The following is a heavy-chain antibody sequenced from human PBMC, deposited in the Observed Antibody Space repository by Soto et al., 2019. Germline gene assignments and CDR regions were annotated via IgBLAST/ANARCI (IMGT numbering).Heavy chain of an antibody. CDR2: INAGNGNT. CDR3: ARSCSSTSCYGYNWFDP. Sequence: GASVKVSCKASGYTFTSYAMHWVRQAPGQRLEWMGWINAGNGNTKYSQKFQGRVTITRDTSASTAYMELSSLRSEDTAVYYCARSCSSTSCYGYNWFDPWGQGTLVTVSS. CDR1: GYTFTSYA. V-gene: IGHV1-3*01. D-gene: IGHD2-2*01. J-gene: IGHJ5*02.